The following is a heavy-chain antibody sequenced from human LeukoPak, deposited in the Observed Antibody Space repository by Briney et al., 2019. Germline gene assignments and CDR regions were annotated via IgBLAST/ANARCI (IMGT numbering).Heavy chain of an antibody. V-gene: IGHV1-2*02. CDR1: GYTLTELS. J-gene: IGHJ6*03. CDR2: INPNSGGT. CDR3: ARDRGVDYCSGGSCSHYYYYMDV. Sequence: ASVKVSCKVSGYTLTELSMHWVRQAPGKGLEWMGWINPNSGGTNYAQKFQGRVTMTRDTSISTAYMELSRLRSDDTAVYYCARDRGVDYCSGGSCSHYYYYMDVWGKGTTVTISS. D-gene: IGHD2-15*01.